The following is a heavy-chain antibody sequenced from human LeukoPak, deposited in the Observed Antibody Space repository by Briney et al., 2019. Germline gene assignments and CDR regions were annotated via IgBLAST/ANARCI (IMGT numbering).Heavy chain of an antibody. CDR1: GFTFSDYY. CDR3: ARDWGDESRGQFDAFDI. V-gene: IGHV3-11*06. D-gene: IGHD3-16*01. Sequence: GGSLRLSCAASGFTFSDYYMSWIRQAPGKGLEWVSYISSSSSYTNYADSVKGRFTISRDNARNSLYLEMNSLRVEDTAVYYCARDWGDESRGQFDAFDIWGQGTRVTVSS. J-gene: IGHJ3*02. CDR2: ISSSSSYT.